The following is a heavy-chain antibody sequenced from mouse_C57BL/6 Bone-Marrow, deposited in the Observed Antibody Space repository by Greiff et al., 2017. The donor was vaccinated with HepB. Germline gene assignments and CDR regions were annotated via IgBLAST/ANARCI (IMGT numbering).Heavy chain of an antibody. CDR1: GYSITSGYY. J-gene: IGHJ2*01. Sequence: EVQLVESGPGLVKPSQSLSLTCSVTGYSITSGYYWNWIRQFPGNKLEWMGYISYDGSNNYNPSLKNRISITRDTSKNQFFLKLNSVTTEDTATYYCARGLIYDGYYVDYWGQGTTLTVSS. V-gene: IGHV3-6*01. CDR2: ISYDGSN. CDR3: ARGLIYDGYYVDY. D-gene: IGHD2-3*01.